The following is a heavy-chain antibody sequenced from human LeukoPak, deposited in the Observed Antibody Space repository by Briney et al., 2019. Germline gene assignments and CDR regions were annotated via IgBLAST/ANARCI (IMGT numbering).Heavy chain of an antibody. J-gene: IGHJ3*02. CDR1: GFTFSSYG. V-gene: IGHV3-30*18. CDR3: AKELDSSSWYPSSDAFDI. D-gene: IGHD6-13*01. CDR2: ISYDGSNK. Sequence: PGGSLRLSCAASGFTFSSYGMHWVRQAPGKGLEWVAVISYDGSNKYYADSVKGRFTISRDNSKNTLYLQMNSLRAEDTAVYYCAKELDSSSWYPSSDAFDIWGQGTMVTVSS.